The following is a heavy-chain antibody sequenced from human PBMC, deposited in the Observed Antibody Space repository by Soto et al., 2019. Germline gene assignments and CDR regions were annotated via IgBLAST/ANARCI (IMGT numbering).Heavy chain of an antibody. V-gene: IGHV3-7*01. CDR2: IKHDGSDE. CDR3: PRARRFVTTTHYGMDV. CDR1: GFTFSSFS. Sequence: GGSLRLSCAASGFTFSSFSMSWVRQAPGKGLEWVANIKHDGSDEYYVDSVKGRFTISRDNTTNSLYLQMSSLRAEDTAVYNCPRARRFVTTTHYGMDVWGQGTTVTVSS. J-gene: IGHJ6*02. D-gene: IGHD4-17*01.